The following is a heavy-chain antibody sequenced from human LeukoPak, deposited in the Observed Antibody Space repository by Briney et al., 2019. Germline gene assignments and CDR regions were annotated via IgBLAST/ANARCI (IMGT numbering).Heavy chain of an antibody. J-gene: IGHJ4*02. CDR3: ARALTTTGSDY. V-gene: IGHV4-31*03. CDR2: IFYSGST. Sequence: SETLSLTCTVSGASIGSGGYYWSWIRQHPGKGLEWTGCIFYSGSTFYNPSLKSRVTISVDTSKNQFSLKLSSVTAADTAVYYCARALTTTGSDYWGQGTLVTVYS. CDR1: GASIGSGGYY. D-gene: IGHD4-17*01.